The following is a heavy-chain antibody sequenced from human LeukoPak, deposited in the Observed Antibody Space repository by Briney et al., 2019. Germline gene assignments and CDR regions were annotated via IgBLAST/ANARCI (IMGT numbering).Heavy chain of an antibody. V-gene: IGHV3-11*06. CDR1: GFTFSDYY. CDR3: AREGYAFDI. CDR2: ISSSSGYI. J-gene: IGHJ3*02. Sequence: PGGSLRLSCAASGFTFSDYYMSWIRQAPGKGLEWVSSISSSSGYIYSADSVKGRFTISRDNAKNSLYLQMNSLRAEDTAVYYCAREGYAFDIWGQGTMVTVSS.